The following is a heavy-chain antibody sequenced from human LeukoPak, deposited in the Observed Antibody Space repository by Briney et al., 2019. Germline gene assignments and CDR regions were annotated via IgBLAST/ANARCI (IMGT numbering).Heavy chain of an antibody. CDR2: IWYGGSNK. J-gene: IGHJ1*01. Sequence: GGSLRPSCAASGFTFSSHGMHWVRQAPGKGLEWVAIIWYGGSNKYYADSVKGRFTISRDNSKNTLYLQMNSLRAEDTAVYYCADSSGYYGEYFQHWGQGTLVTVSS. D-gene: IGHD3-22*01. CDR3: ADSSGYYGEYFQH. V-gene: IGHV3-30*02. CDR1: GFTFSSHG.